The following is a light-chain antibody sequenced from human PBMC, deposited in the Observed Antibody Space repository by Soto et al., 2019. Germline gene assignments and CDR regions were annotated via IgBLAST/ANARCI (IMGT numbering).Light chain of an antibody. J-gene: IGKJ1*01. V-gene: IGKV3-15*01. CDR3: QQYNDWPRT. Sequence: EIVMTQSPATLSVSPGERATLSCRASQSVNSNLAWYQQKPGQAPRLLIYGASTRATGVPARFSGSGSGTEFTLTISSLQSEDFAVYYCQQYNDWPRTFCQGTKVEIK. CDR2: GAS. CDR1: QSVNSN.